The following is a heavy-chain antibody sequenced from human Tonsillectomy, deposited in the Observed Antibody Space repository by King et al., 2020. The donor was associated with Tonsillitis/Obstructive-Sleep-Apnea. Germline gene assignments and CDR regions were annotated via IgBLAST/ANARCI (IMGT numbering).Heavy chain of an antibody. CDR3: ASRFLFSPWSGRGEYAFDI. D-gene: IGHD3-3*01. V-gene: IGHV4-34*01. Sequence: VQLQQWGAGLLKPSETLSLTCAVYGGSFRGYYWSWIRQPPGKGLEWIGEINHSGSTNYNPSLKSRITISVDTSKNQFPLKLSSVTAADTAVYYCASRFLFSPWSGRGEYAFDIWGQGTMVTVSS. CDR1: GGSFRGYY. CDR2: INHSGST. J-gene: IGHJ3*02.